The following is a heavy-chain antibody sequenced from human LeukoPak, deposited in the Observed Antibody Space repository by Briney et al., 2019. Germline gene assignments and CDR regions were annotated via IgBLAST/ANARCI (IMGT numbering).Heavy chain of an antibody. V-gene: IGHV4-38-2*02. J-gene: IGHJ5*02. CDR2: IYHSGST. CDR1: GYSISSGYY. D-gene: IGHD2-2*02. Sequence: SETLPLTCTVSGYSISSGYYWGWIRQPPGKGLEWIGSIYHSGSTYYNPSLKSRVTISVDTSKNQFSLKLSSVTAADTAVYYCAREVDCSSTSCYTNWFDPWGQGTLVTVSS. CDR3: AREVDCSSTSCYTNWFDP.